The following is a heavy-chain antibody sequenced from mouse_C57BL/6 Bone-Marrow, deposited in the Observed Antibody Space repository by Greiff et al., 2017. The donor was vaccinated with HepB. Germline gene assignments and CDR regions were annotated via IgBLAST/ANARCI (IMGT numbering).Heavy chain of an antibody. CDR2: IYPRSGNT. V-gene: IGHV1-81*01. CDR1: GYTFTSYG. J-gene: IGHJ3*01. CDR3: ARPPRGAY. Sequence: QVQLQQSGAELARPGASVKLSCKASGYTFTSYGISWVKQRTGQGLEWIGEIYPRSGNTYYNEKFKGKATLTADKSSRTAYMELRSLTSEDSAVYFCARPPRGAYWGQGTLVTVSA.